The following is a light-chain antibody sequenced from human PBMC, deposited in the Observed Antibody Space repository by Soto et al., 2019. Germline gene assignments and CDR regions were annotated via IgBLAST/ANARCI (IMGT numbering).Light chain of an antibody. CDR2: GAS. CDR3: QQYEKWPPSIT. V-gene: IGKV3-15*01. CDR1: HSVSSN. J-gene: IGKJ5*01. Sequence: EIVMTQSPATLSVSPGERATLSCRASHSVSSNLAWYQHKPGQAPRLLIYGASTRATGISARFSGGGSGTEFTLTISSLQSEDFALYFCQQYEKWPPSITFGQGTRLEI.